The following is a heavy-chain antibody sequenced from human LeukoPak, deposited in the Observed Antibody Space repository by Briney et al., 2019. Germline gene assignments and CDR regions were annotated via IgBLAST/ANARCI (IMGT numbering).Heavy chain of an antibody. D-gene: IGHD5-18*01. CDR1: GFTFSTYA. V-gene: IGHV3-30*04. CDR3: ARARSSCGYGDAFDI. J-gene: IGHJ3*02. CDR2: ISYDGSSK. Sequence: GGSLRLSCAASGFTFSTYAMHWVRQAPGKGLEWVAVISYDGSSKYYADSVKGRFTISRDNSKNTLYLQMNSLRAEDTAVYYCARARSSCGYGDAFDIWGQGTMVTVSS.